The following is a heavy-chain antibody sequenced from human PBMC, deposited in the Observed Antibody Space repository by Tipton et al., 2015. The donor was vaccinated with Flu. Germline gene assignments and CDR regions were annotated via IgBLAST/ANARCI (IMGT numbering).Heavy chain of an antibody. CDR3: AREVPGDGYIPY. V-gene: IGHV4-38-2*02. CDR1: GYSISGGFY. Sequence: TLSLTCTVSGYSISGGFYWGWIRQPPGKGLEWIGNIYHSGSTFYNPSLKSRVTISVDTSKNQFSLRLTSVTAADTAVYFCAREVPGDGYIPYWGQGTLVTVSS. D-gene: IGHD5-24*01. CDR2: IYHSGST. J-gene: IGHJ4*02.